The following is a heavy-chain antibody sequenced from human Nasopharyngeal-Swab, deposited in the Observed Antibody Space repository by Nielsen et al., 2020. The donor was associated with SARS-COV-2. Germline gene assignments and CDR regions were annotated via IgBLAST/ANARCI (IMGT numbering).Heavy chain of an antibody. J-gene: IGHJ4*02. Sequence: WIPQPPGKGLEWVAVVSYDGSSKYYADSVKGRFTISRDNSKNTLYLQMNSLRAEDTAVFYCARDMGRDGYNYPFDYWGQGTLVTVS. V-gene: IGHV3-30-3*01. D-gene: IGHD5-24*01. CDR3: ARDMGRDGYNYPFDY. CDR2: VSYDGSSK.